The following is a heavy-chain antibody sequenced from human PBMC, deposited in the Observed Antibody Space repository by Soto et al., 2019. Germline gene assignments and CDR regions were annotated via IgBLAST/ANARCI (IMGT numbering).Heavy chain of an antibody. Sequence: QVVETGGGLIQPGTSLTLSCAASGFSVSRNYMTWVRQAPGKGLEWVSFVYSGGATFYADSVKGGFILSRDDSQNTMYLQMNNLRAEDTAVYYCARVPGRLWGRGTLVTVAS. CDR2: VYSGGAT. CDR3: ARVPGRL. CDR1: GFSVSRNY. V-gene: IGHV3-53*02. D-gene: IGHD3-10*01. J-gene: IGHJ4*02.